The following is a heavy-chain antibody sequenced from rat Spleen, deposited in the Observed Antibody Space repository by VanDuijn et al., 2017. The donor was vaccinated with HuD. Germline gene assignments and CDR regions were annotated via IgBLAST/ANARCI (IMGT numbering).Heavy chain of an antibody. CDR1: GFTFSDYY. J-gene: IGHJ1*01. D-gene: IGHD1-2*01. CDR2: IIYDGSST. V-gene: IGHV5-7*01. Sequence: EVQLVESGGGLVQPGRSLKLSCAASGFTFSDYYMAWVRQAPKKGLEWVATIIYDGSSTYYRDSVKGRFTVSRDNTRNTLYLQMDSLKSEDTATYFCATAKIATSTGGFDFWGPGTMVTVSS. CDR3: ATAKIATSTGGFDF.